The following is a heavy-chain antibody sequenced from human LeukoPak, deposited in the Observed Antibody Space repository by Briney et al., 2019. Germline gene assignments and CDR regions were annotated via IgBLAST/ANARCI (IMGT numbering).Heavy chain of an antibody. J-gene: IGHJ4*01. CDR2: ISSSSSYI. D-gene: IGHD6-19*01. CDR1: GFTFSSYS. CDR3: AIGIMGIAVADTFDY. V-gene: IGHV3-21*01. Sequence: GGSLRLSCAASGFTFSSYSMNWVRQAPGKGLEWVSSISSSSSYIYYADSVKGRFTISRDNAKNSLYLQMNSLRAEDTAVYYCAIGIMGIAVADTFDYWGXXXXXTVSS.